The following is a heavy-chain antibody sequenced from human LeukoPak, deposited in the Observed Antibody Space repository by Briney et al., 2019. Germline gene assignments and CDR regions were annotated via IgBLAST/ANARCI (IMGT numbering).Heavy chain of an antibody. V-gene: IGHV1-18*01. CDR1: GYSFISYG. J-gene: IGHJ4*02. D-gene: IGHD4-17*01. CDR3: ARQDYGAEVYFDS. Sequence: GASVKVSCKASGYSFISYGINWVRQAPGQGLEWMGWINPENHNTNDAQKFQGRVIMTTDRSTSTAYMELRSLRSDDTAVYYCARQDYGAEVYFDSWGQGTLVTVSS. CDR2: INPENHNT.